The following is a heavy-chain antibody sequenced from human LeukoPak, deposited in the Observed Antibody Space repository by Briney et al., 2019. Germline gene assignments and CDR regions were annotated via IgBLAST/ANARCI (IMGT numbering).Heavy chain of an antibody. CDR3: ARVRTAMVANDAFDI. Sequence: GGSLRLSCVASGFNFNMYAIHWVRQAPGKGLEWVALISSNGGRKDYADSVKGRFTIDRDNSKNTVYLQMNSLRAEDTAVYYCARVRTAMVANDAFDIWGQGTMVTVSS. CDR1: GFNFNMYA. CDR2: ISSNGGRK. J-gene: IGHJ3*02. V-gene: IGHV3-30*04. D-gene: IGHD5-18*01.